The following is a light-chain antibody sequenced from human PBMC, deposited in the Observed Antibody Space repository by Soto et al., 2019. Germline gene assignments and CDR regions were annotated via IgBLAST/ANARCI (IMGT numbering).Light chain of an antibody. V-gene: IGKV3-20*01. CDR2: GAS. Sequence: EIVLTQSPGALSLSPGGGATLSCSASQRVSSSYLAWYQQKPGQAPRLLIYGASSRATGIPARFNGSGSGTDFTLTISRLEPEDFAVYYCQQYGSSSTWTFGQGTKVDIK. CDR3: QQYGSSSTWT. CDR1: QRVSSSY. J-gene: IGKJ1*01.